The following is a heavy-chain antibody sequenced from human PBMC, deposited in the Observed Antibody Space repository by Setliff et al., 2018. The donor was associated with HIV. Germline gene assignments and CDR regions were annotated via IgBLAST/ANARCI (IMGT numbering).Heavy chain of an antibody. J-gene: IGHJ4*02. D-gene: IGHD6-19*01. CDR1: GGSFSGYY. Sequence: PSETLSRTCAVYGGSFSGYYWSWIRQPPGKGLEWIGEINHSGSTNYNPSLKSRVTISVDTSKNQFSLKLSSVTAADTAVYYCARRVSGWGFDYWGQGTLVTVSS. CDR2: INHSGST. CDR3: ARRVSGWGFDY. V-gene: IGHV4-34*01.